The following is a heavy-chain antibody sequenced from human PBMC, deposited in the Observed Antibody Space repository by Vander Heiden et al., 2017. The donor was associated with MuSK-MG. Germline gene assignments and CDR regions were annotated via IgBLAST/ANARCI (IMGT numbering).Heavy chain of an antibody. J-gene: IGHJ4*02. Sequence: EVQLVESGGGLVQPGGSLRLSCAASGLTFSNYWMSWVRQAPGKGLEWVANIKQDGSEKYYVDSVKGRFTISRDNAENSLYLQINSLRAEDTALYYCASHYYLDSSGSAYRPNDYWGQGTLVTVSS. CDR2: IKQDGSEK. CDR3: ASHYYLDSSGSAYRPNDY. D-gene: IGHD3-22*01. V-gene: IGHV3-7*01. CDR1: GLTFSNYW.